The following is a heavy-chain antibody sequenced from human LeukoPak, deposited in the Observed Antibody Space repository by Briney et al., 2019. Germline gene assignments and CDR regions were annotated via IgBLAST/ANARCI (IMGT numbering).Heavy chain of an antibody. Sequence: GGSLRLSCVASGLTFSKYWMSWVRQAPGKGLEWVANIKRDGSEQYYVDSVKGRFTISRDNAKNSLYLQMNSLRAEDTAVYYCARVASSSWYSFDYWGQGTLVTVSS. CDR3: ARVASSSWYSFDY. CDR2: IKRDGSEQ. V-gene: IGHV3-7*01. CDR1: GLTFSKYW. D-gene: IGHD6-13*01. J-gene: IGHJ4*02.